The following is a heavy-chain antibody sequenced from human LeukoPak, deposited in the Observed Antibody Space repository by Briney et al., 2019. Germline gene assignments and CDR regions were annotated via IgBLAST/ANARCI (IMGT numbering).Heavy chain of an antibody. J-gene: IGHJ4*02. CDR1: GGTFSSYA. D-gene: IGHD4-23*01. CDR2: IIPILGIA. V-gene: IGHV1-69*04. CDR3: ARERSTVVTGGGDY. Sequence: SVKVSCKASGGTFSSYAISWVRQAPGQGLEWMGRIIPILGIANYAQKFQGRVTITADRSTSTAYMELSSLRSEDTAVYYCARERSTVVTGGGDYWGQGTLVTVSP.